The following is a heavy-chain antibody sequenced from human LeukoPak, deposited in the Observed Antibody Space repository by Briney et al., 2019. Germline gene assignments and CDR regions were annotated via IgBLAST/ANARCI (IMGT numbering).Heavy chain of an antibody. J-gene: IGHJ4*02. CDR3: AKDQSPGYCSSTSCFPPPSIDY. V-gene: IGHV3-43D*03. Sequence: GGSLRLSCAATGFTFDDYAMNWVRQAPGKGLEWVSLISWDGGSTDYADSVKGRFTISRDNSKNFLYLQMNSLRAEDTALYYCAKDQSPGYCSSTSCFPPPSIDYWGQGTLVTVSS. D-gene: IGHD2-2*01. CDR2: ISWDGGST. CDR1: GFTFDDYA.